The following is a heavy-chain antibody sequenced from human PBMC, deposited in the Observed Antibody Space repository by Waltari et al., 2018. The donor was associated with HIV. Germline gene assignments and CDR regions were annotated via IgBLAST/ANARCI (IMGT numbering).Heavy chain of an antibody. CDR1: GFTFSRYG. CDR2: IWYDGSNK. V-gene: IGHV3-33*01. J-gene: IGHJ4*02. Sequence: QVHVVESGGGVVQPGRSLRLSCAASGFTFSRYGMHWGRQAPDKGLEWVAVIWYDGSNKYYADSVKGRFTISRDNSKNTLYLQINNLRAEDSAVFYCARDQGGIPSYYFDYWGQGTLVTVSS. CDR3: ARDQGGIPSYYFDY. D-gene: IGHD3-16*01.